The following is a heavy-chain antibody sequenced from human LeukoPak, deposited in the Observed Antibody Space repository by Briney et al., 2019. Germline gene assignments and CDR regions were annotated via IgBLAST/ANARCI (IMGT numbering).Heavy chain of an antibody. CDR2: ISWNSGSI. J-gene: IGHJ6*03. CDR1: GFTFDDYA. D-gene: IGHD2/OR15-2a*01. V-gene: IGHV3-9*01. CDR3: ARNSNRYMDV. Sequence: PGGSLRLSCAASGFTFDDYAMHWVRQAPGKGLEWVSGISWNSGSIGYVDSVKGRFTISRDNAKNSLYLQMNSLRAEDTAVYYCARNSNRYMDVWGKGTTVTAAS.